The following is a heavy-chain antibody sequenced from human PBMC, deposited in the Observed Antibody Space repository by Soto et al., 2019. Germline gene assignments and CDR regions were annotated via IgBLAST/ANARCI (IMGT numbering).Heavy chain of an antibody. CDR2: VYHSGTT. V-gene: IGHV4-59*01. CDR3: ARDMPYGAGSLAGCDY. D-gene: IGHD1-26*01. CDR1: GVSITCSY. J-gene: IGHJ4*02. Sequence: SETLSLTCSVSGVSITCSYWSWIRQPPGKTLEWIGYVYHSGTTTYNPSLKSRVSISVDTSKNQFSLRLTSVIAADTAVYYCARDMPYGAGSLAGCDYWGQGILVTVSS.